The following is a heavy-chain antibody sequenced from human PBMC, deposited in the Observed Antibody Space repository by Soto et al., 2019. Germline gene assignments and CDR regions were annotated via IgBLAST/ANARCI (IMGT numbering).Heavy chain of an antibody. J-gene: IGHJ3*02. Sequence: SETLSLTCAIYGASLGGFHWTWLRQAPGKRLEWIGELIHGGSTNYNPSLKGRVSFSLDTSKNQFSLHLMSVTAADTAVYYCARSPLGYDYVRQTWREVGDSFDIWGRGTLVTVS. CDR1: GASLGGFH. CDR3: ARSPLGYDYVRQTWREVGDSFDI. V-gene: IGHV4-34*12. D-gene: IGHD3-16*01. CDR2: LIHGGST.